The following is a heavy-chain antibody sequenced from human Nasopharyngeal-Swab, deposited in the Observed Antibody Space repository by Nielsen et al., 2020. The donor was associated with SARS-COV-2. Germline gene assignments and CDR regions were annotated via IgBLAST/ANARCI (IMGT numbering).Heavy chain of an antibody. CDR1: GYTFTSYA. Sequence: ASVKVSCKASGYTFTSYAMHWVRQAPGQRLEWMGWINAGNGNTKYSQKFQGRVTITRDTSASTAYMELSSLRSEDTAVYYCARDRAYSNYATYMDVWGKGTTDTVSS. J-gene: IGHJ6*03. CDR3: ARDRAYSNYATYMDV. V-gene: IGHV1-3*01. CDR2: INAGNGNT. D-gene: IGHD4-11*01.